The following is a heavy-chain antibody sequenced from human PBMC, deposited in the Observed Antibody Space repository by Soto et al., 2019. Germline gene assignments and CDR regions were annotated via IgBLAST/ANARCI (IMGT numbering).Heavy chain of an antibody. J-gene: IGHJ6*03. CDR2: ISSNGGST. D-gene: IGHD3-16*01. V-gene: IGHV3-64*01. CDR1: GFTFSSYA. Sequence: PGGSLRLSCAASGFTFSSYAMHWVRRAPGKGLEYVSAISSNGGSTYYANSVKGRFTISRDNSKNTLYLQMGSLRAEDMAVYYCARDKKGGFYYYYYMDVWGKGTTVTVSS. CDR3: ARDKKGGFYYYYYMDV.